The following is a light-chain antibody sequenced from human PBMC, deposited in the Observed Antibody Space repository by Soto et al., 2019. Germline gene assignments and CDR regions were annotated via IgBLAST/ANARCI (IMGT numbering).Light chain of an antibody. CDR2: GSS. CDR1: QTLNSFY. V-gene: IGKV3-20*01. CDR3: QQYDISPRT. Sequence: EIVLTQSPGTLSLSPGERDTLSCRASQTLNSFYLAWYQQKPGQAPRLLIYGSSNRATGIPDRFSGSGSGTDFTLTISRLDPEDFAVYYCQQYDISPRTFGQGTKVEVK. J-gene: IGKJ1*01.